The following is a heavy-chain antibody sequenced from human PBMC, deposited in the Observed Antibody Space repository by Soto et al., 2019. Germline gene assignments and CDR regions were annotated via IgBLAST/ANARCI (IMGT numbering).Heavy chain of an antibody. CDR3: AHRPTDDYGDYDWFDP. V-gene: IGHV2-5*01. D-gene: IGHD4-17*01. CDR1: GFSLSTSGVG. J-gene: IGHJ5*02. Sequence: QITLKESGPTLVKPTQTLTLTCTFSGFSLSTSGVGVGWIRQPPGKALEWLALIYWNDDKRYSPSLKSRLTITKATSKNQVVLTMTNMDPVDTATYYCAHRPTDDYGDYDWFDPWGQGTLVTVSS. CDR2: IYWNDDK.